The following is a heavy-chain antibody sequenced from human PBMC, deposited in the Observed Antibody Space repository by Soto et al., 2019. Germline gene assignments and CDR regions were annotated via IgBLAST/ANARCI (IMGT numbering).Heavy chain of an antibody. CDR3: ATAVVDTAMGSKWYFDL. Sequence: VESGAEVKKPGSSVKVSCKASGGTFSSYAISWVRQAPGQGLEWMGGIIPIFGTANYAQKFQGRVTITADESTSTAYMELSSLRSEDTAVYYCATAVVDTAMGSKWYFDLWGRGTLVTVSS. D-gene: IGHD5-18*01. CDR1: GGTFSSYA. CDR2: IIPIFGTA. J-gene: IGHJ2*01. V-gene: IGHV1-69*01.